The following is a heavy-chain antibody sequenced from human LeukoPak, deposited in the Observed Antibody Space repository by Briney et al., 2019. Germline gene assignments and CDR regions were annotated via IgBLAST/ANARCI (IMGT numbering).Heavy chain of an antibody. V-gene: IGHV3-7*01. Sequence: GGSLRLSCAASGFTFSSYWMSWVRQAPGKGLEWVANIKQDGSEKYYVDSVKGRFTISRDNAKNSLYLQMNSLRAEDTAVYYCARDREYGSGSYYFDYWGQGTLVSVSS. CDR3: ARDREYGSGSYYFDY. CDR1: GFTFSSYW. CDR2: IKQDGSEK. J-gene: IGHJ4*02. D-gene: IGHD3-10*01.